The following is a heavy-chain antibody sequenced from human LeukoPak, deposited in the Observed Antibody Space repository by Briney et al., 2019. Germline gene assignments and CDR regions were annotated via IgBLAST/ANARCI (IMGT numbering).Heavy chain of an antibody. CDR1: GGSISSSNW. V-gene: IGHV4-4*02. CDR3: ARAGSSSSHYFDY. J-gene: IGHJ4*02. Sequence: SETLSLTCAVSGGSISSSNWWSWVRQPPGKGLEWIGEIYHSGSTNYNPSLKSRVTISVDKSKNQFSLKLSSVTAADTAVYYCARAGSSSSHYFDYWGQGTLVTVSS. D-gene: IGHD6-6*01. CDR2: IYHSGST.